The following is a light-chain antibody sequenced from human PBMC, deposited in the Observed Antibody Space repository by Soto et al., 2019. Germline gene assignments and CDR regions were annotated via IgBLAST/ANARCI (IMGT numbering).Light chain of an antibody. CDR1: ALPKQY. CDR3: QSADSSGTYVV. V-gene: IGLV3-25*02. CDR2: KDS. J-gene: IGLJ2*01. Sequence: SYELTQPPSVSVSPGQTARITCSGDALPKQYAYWYQQKPGQAPVLVIYKDSERPSGIPERFSGYSSGTTVTLTISGVQAEEEADYYCQSADSSGTYVVFGGGTKLTVL.